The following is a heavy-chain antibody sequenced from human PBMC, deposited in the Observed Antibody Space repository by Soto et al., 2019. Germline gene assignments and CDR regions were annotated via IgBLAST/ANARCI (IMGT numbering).Heavy chain of an antibody. J-gene: IGHJ5*02. Sequence: TLSLTCTVSGGSISSGDYYWSWIRQPPGKGLEWIGYIYYSGSTYYNPSLKSRVTISVDTSKNQFSLKLSSVTAADTAVYYCARDEGDYGLDPWGQGTLVTVSS. CDR1: GGSISSGDYY. V-gene: IGHV4-30-4*01. D-gene: IGHD4-17*01. CDR3: ARDEGDYGLDP. CDR2: IYYSGST.